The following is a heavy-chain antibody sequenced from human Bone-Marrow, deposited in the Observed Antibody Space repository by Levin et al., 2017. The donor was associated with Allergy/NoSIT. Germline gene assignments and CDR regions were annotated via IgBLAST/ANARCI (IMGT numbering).Heavy chain of an antibody. V-gene: IGHV3-72*01. J-gene: IGHJ3*02. CDR3: ARVLDYYDSSGYSVDAFDI. D-gene: IGHD3-22*01. Sequence: GESLKISCAASGFTFSDHFMEWVRQAPGKGLEWVGRIRKKPNSYSTGYAASVKGRFIISRDDSKNSVYLQMNSLKTEDTAIYYCARVLDYYDSSGYSVDAFDIWGQGTMVTVSS. CDR2: IRKKPNSYST. CDR1: GFTFSDHF.